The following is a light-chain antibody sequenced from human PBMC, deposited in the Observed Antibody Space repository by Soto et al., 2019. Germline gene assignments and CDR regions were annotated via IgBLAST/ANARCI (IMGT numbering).Light chain of an antibody. J-gene: IGKJ4*01. CDR2: GAS. CDR3: HQYDSSPLT. Sequence: EIVLTQSPGTLSLSPGERATLSCRASQSVSSSYLAWYQQKPGQAPMLLIYGASSRATGIPDRFSGSGSGTDFTLTISRLEPEDFAVYYCHQYDSSPLTFGVGTKVEIK. CDR1: QSVSSSY. V-gene: IGKV3-20*01.